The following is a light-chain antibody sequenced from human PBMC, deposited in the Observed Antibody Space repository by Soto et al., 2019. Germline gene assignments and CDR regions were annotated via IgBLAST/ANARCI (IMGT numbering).Light chain of an antibody. CDR2: LGS. J-gene: IGKJ5*01. CDR1: QSLLHSNGYNY. CDR3: MQALQTPT. V-gene: IGKV2-28*01. Sequence: DIVMTQSPLSLPVTPGEPASISCRSSQSLLHSNGYNYLDWYLQKPGQSPQLLIYLGSNRASGVPDRFSGSGSGTDFTLKISRVEAEDVGVYYGMQALQTPTFGQGRRLEIK.